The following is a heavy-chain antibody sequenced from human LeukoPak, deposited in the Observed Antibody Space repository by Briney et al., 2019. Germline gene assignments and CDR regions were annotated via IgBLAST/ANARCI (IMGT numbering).Heavy chain of an antibody. J-gene: IGHJ4*02. CDR1: GGSISNYW. CDR3: ARGYSSSWNYLDY. Sequence: PSETLSLTCTVSGGSISNYWWSWIRQPLGKGLEWIGYVFDSGSTNYNPSLKSRVTISVDTSKKQFSLKVSSVTAADTAVYYCARGYSSSWNYLDYWGQGTLVTVSS. V-gene: IGHV4-59*01. D-gene: IGHD6-13*01. CDR2: VFDSGST.